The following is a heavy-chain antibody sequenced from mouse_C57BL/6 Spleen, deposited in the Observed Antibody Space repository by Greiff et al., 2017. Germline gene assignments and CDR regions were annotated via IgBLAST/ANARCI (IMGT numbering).Heavy chain of an antibody. CDR2: IYPGDGDT. CDR1: GYAFSSSW. D-gene: IGHD3-3*01. Sequence: VQLQQSGPELVKPGASVKISCKASGYAFSSSWMNWVKQRPGKGLEWIGRIYPGDGDTNYNGKFKGKATLTADKSSSTAYMQLSSLTSADSAVYFCARELGDFDYGGQGTTLTVSS. CDR3: ARELGDFDY. V-gene: IGHV1-82*01. J-gene: IGHJ2*01.